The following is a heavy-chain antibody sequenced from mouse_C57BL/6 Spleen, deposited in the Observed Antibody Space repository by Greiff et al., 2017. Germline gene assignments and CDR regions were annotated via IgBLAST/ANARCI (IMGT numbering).Heavy chain of an antibody. V-gene: IGHV1-80*01. Sequence: VQLLESGAELVKPGASVKLSCKASGYAFSSYWMNWVKQRPGKGLEWIEQIYPGDGDTTYHGKFQGKATLTSDKSANTAYMPLSSLTSEDSAVYFCASTYGMDAFDYWGQGTSVTVSS. CDR3: ASTYGMDAFDY. D-gene: IGHD1-1*01. CDR1: GYAFSSYW. J-gene: IGHJ4*01. CDR2: IYPGDGDT.